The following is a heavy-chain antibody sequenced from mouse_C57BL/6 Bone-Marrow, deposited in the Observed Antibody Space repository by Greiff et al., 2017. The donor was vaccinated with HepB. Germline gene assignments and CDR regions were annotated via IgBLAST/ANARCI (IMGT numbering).Heavy chain of an antibody. CDR1: GYTFTEYT. D-gene: IGHD2-5*01. CDR2: FYPGSGSI. Sequence: QVQLQQSGAELVKPGASVKLSCKASGYTFTEYTIHWVKQRSGQGLEWIGWFYPGSGSIKYNEKFKDKATLTADKSSSTVYLELSRLTSEDSAVYFCARHEEGLYSNLAWFAYWGQGTLVTVSA. V-gene: IGHV1-62-2*01. J-gene: IGHJ3*01. CDR3: ARHEEGLYSNLAWFAY.